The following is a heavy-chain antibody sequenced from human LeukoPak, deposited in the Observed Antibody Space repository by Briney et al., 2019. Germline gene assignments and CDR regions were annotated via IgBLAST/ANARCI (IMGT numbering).Heavy chain of an antibody. D-gene: IGHD3-9*01. Sequence: GASVKVSCKASGYTFTSYGISWVRQAPGQGLEWMGWISAYNGNTNYAQKLQGRVTMTTDTSTSTAYMELRSLRPDDTAVYYCARLNYDILTGPNWFDPWGQGTLVTVSS. CDR1: GYTFTSYG. J-gene: IGHJ5*02. CDR2: ISAYNGNT. CDR3: ARLNYDILTGPNWFDP. V-gene: IGHV1-18*01.